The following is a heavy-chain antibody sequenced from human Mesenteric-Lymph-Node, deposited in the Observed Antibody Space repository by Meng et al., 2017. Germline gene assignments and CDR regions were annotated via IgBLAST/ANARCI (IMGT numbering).Heavy chain of an antibody. J-gene: IGHJ2*01. CDR3: AGVGWIQLSFDL. V-gene: IGHV4-30-4*01. Sequence: QKSCPRRDIPLQLWSFIWLLWCDYFRRFVYYWSCFRKHPGRGLELFGRIYNRGRTSYNPSSKRRVTILLETTNNNLFLKLSSLVAAANAVVYWAGVGWIQLSFDLWGRGTLVTVSS. CDR1: CDYFRRFVYY. D-gene: IGHD5-18*01. CDR2: IYNRGRT.